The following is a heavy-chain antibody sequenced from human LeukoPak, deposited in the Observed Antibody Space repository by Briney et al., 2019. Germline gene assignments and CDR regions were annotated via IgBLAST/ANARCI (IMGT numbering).Heavy chain of an antibody. CDR3: ATSPGVGAGD. CDR1: GFTFSIYW. V-gene: IGHV3-74*01. Sequence: GESLRLSCAASGFTFSIYWMQWVRQAPGKGLVWLSRIESDGSGTSYADSVKGRFTISRDNAKNTLYLQMNSLRVEDTAVYYCATSPGVGAGDWGQGTLVTVSS. CDR2: IESDGSGT. D-gene: IGHD1-26*01. J-gene: IGHJ4*02.